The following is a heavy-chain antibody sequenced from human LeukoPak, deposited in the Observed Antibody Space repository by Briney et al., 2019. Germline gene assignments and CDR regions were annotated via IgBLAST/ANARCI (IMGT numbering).Heavy chain of an antibody. Sequence: SETLSLICTVSGYSISSGYYWGWIRQPPGKGLEWIGSIYHSGSTYYNPSLKSRVTISVDTSKNQFSLKLSSVTAADTAVYYCARGGIAVAEDYFDYWGQGTLVTVSS. J-gene: IGHJ4*02. CDR1: GYSISSGYY. V-gene: IGHV4-38-2*02. D-gene: IGHD6-19*01. CDR2: IYHSGST. CDR3: ARGGIAVAEDYFDY.